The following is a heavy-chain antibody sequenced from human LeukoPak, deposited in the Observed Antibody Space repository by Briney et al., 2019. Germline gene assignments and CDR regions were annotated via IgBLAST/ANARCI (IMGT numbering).Heavy chain of an antibody. CDR1: GFTFSSYS. D-gene: IGHD3-16*01. CDR2: ISSSSSYI. V-gene: IGHV3-21*01. CDR3: ARDGARGTYYYGMDV. Sequence: GGSLRLSCAASGFTFSSYSMNWVRQAPGKGLEWVSSISSSSSYIYYADSVKGRFTISRDNAKNSLYLQMNSLRAEDTDVYYCARDGARGTYYYGMDVWGKGTTVTVSS. J-gene: IGHJ6*04.